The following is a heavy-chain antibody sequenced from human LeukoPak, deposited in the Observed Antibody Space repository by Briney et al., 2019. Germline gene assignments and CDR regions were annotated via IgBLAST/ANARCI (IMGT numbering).Heavy chain of an antibody. CDR1: GFTFDDYA. CDR2: ISWNSGSI. D-gene: IGHD3-10*02. J-gene: IGHJ4*02. CDR3: AKGSVRGAFFDY. V-gene: IGHV3-9*01. Sequence: SLRLSCAASGFTFDDYAMHWVRQAPGKGLEWVSGISWNSGSIGYADSVKGRFTISRDNAKNSLYLQMNSLRAEDTALYYCAKGSVRGAFFDYWGQGTLVTVSS.